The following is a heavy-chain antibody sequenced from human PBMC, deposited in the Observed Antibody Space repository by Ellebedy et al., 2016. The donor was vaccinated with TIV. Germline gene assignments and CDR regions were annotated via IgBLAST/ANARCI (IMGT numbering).Heavy chain of an antibody. CDR3: ARGIHYGMDV. J-gene: IGHJ6*02. Sequence: ASVKVSCXASGYTFTNYKIHWVRQAPGQGLEWMGIINPSGGSTYYAQKFQGRVTMTSDTSTSTLYMDLSSLRSEDTAVYYCARGIHYGMDVWGQGTTVTVSS. V-gene: IGHV1-46*01. D-gene: IGHD6-13*01. CDR1: GYTFTNYK. CDR2: INPSGGST.